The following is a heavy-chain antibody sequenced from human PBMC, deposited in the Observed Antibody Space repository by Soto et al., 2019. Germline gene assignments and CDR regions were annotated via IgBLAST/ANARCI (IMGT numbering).Heavy chain of an antibody. CDR3: ARHNGWSLFDY. CDR1: GFTFSTYW. D-gene: IGHD6-19*01. J-gene: IGHJ4*02. V-gene: IGHV3-74*01. Sequence: PGGSLRLSCAASGFTFSTYWMHWVRQAPGKGLVWVSRINSDGSGTTYADSVKGRFTISRDNAKNTLYLQMNSLRAEDTAVYYCARHNGWSLFDYWGQGTLVTVSS. CDR2: INSDGSGT.